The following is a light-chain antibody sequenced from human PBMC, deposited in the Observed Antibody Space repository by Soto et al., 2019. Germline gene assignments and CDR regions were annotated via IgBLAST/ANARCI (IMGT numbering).Light chain of an antibody. CDR3: QVWDSSSDHRYV. CDR1: YIGRKS. Sequence: SYELTQPPSVSVAPGKTARITCGGNYIGRKSVHWYQQKPGQAPVLVIYYDSDRPSGIPERFSGSHYGNMATLTISRVEAGDEADYYCQVWDSSSDHRYVFGTGTKLTVL. V-gene: IGLV3-21*04. CDR2: YDS. J-gene: IGLJ1*01.